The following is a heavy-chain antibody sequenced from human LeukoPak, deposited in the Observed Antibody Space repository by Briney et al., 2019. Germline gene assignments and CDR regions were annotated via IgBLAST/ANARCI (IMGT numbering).Heavy chain of an antibody. D-gene: IGHD4-17*01. V-gene: IGHV3-74*01. CDR1: GLTLSNFW. J-gene: IGHJ5*02. CDR2: INTDGSTT. CDR3: SKKGQNGDYGKPA. Sequence: PGGSLRLSCAASGLTLSNFWVHWVRQAPGKGLVWVSRINTDGSTTDYADSVKGRFTISRDNSKNTLYLQMNSLRAEDTAVYYCSKKGQNGDYGKPAWGQGTLVTVSS.